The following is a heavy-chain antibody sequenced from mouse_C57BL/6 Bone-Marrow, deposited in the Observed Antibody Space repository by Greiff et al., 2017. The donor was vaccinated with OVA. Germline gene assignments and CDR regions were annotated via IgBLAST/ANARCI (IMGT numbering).Heavy chain of an antibody. CDR3: ARRFDY. J-gene: IGHJ2*01. CDR2: LSSGGSYT. V-gene: IGHV5-6*01. CDR1: GFTFSSYG. Sequence: EVQGVESGGDLVKPGGSLKLSCAASGFTFSSYGMSWVRQTPDKGLEWVATLSSGGSYTYYPESVQGRFTFSRDNAKNTLYLQMSSLKSEDTSMYSCARRFDYWGQGTTLTVSS.